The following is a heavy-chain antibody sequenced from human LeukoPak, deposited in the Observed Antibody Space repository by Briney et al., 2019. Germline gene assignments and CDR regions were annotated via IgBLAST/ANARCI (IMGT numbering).Heavy chain of an antibody. CDR1: GFTFSSYS. V-gene: IGHV3-48*04. CDR2: ISSSSSTI. CDR3: ARVHRSGWDY. J-gene: IGHJ4*02. D-gene: IGHD3-22*01. Sequence: PGGSLRLSCAASGFTFSSYSMNWVRQAPGKGLEWVSYISSSSSTIYYADSAKGRFTISRDNAKNTLYLQMNSLRAEDTAVYYCARVHRSGWDYWGQGTLVTVSS.